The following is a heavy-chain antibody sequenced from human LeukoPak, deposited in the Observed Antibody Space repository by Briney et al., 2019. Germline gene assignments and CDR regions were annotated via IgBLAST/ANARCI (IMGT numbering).Heavy chain of an antibody. V-gene: IGHV3-9*01. J-gene: IGHJ6*02. CDR1: GFTFDDYA. Sequence: PGRSLRLSCAASGFTFDDYAMHWVRQAPGKGLEWVSGISWNSGSIGYADSVKGRFTISRDNAKNSLYPQMNSLRAEDTALYYCAKDMHRNYYYGMDVWGQGTTVTVSS. CDR3: AKDMHRNYYYGMDV. CDR2: ISWNSGSI.